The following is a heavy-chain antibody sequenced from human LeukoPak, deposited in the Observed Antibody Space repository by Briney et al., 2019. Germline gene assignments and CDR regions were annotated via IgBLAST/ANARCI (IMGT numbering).Heavy chain of an antibody. D-gene: IGHD6-19*01. CDR1: GGSISSYY. CDR3: ARHSGIAVAAYFDY. CDR2: IYYSGST. Sequence: PSETLSLTCTVSGGSISSYYWSWIRRPPGKGLEWIGYIYYSGSTNYNPSLKSRVTISVDTSKNQFSLKLSSVTAADTAVYYCARHSGIAVAAYFDYWGQGTLVTVSS. V-gene: IGHV4-59*01. J-gene: IGHJ4*02.